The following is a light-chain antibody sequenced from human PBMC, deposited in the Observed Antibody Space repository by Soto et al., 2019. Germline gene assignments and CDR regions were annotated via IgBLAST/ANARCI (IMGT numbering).Light chain of an antibody. Sequence: AIQMTQSPSSSASTGDRVTITCRASQGISSYLAWYQQKPGKAPKLLLYAASTLQSGVPSRFSGSRSGPDFTLTISSLQPEDFATYYCQQSYSSPPTFGQGTKVDIK. J-gene: IGKJ1*01. V-gene: IGKV1-8*01. CDR2: AAS. CDR3: QQSYSSPPT. CDR1: QGISSY.